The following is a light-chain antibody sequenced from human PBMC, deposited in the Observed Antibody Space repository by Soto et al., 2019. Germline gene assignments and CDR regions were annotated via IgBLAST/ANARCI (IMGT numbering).Light chain of an antibody. V-gene: IGLV2-11*01. Sequence: QSALTQPRSVSGSPGQSVTFSCTGTSGDIGAYNYVSWYQFHPGKAPKMIIYDVNKRPSGVPDRFSGSKSGNTASLTISWLHAEDEADYYCCSYAHTSRIFGGGTKLTVL. CDR3: CSYAHTSRI. CDR1: SGDIGAYNY. CDR2: DVN. J-gene: IGLJ2*01.